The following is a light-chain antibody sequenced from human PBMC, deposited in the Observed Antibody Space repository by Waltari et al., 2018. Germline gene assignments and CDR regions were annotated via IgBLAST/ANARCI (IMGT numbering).Light chain of an antibody. Sequence: EIVMTQSPATLSVSPGERVTLSCRASHSVSSNLAWYQQNPGQAPRLLIYGASTRATGIPARFSGSGSGTEFTLTISSLQSEDFAVYYCQQYDNWPPAYTFGQGTKLEI. CDR2: GAS. CDR3: QQYDNWPPAYT. CDR1: HSVSSN. J-gene: IGKJ2*01. V-gene: IGKV3-15*01.